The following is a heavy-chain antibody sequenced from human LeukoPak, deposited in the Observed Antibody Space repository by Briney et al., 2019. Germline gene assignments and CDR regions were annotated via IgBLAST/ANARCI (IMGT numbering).Heavy chain of an antibody. J-gene: IGHJ5*02. CDR3: ARGAADYGDSADWFDP. CDR1: GFTFSDYY. D-gene: IGHD4-17*01. CDR2: ISSSGSTI. Sequence: GGSLRLSCAASGFTFSDYYMSWIRQAPGKGLEWVSYISSSGSTIYYADSVKGRFTISRDNAKNSLYLQMNSLRAEDTAVYYCARGAADYGDSADWFDPWGQETLVTVSS. V-gene: IGHV3-11*01.